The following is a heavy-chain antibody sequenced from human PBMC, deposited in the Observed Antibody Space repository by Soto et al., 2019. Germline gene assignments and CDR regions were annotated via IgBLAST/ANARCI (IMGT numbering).Heavy chain of an antibody. J-gene: IGHJ5*02. CDR3: ARDLGEMATIGNWFAP. CDR2: TNPSGGLT. Sequence: KVSCMGSGYTFTGYYMHWLRQAPGQGPEWQGKTNPSGGLTSYGQKFRGRVTMTRDTSTSTVYMELSSLRSEDTAVYYCARDLGEMATIGNWFAPWGQGTLVTVSS. V-gene: IGHV1-46*01. D-gene: IGHD5-12*01. CDR1: GYTFTGYY.